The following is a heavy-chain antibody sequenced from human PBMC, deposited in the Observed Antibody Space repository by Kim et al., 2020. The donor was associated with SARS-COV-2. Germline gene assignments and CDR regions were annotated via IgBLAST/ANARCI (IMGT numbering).Heavy chain of an antibody. CDR1: GYAFTTYD. CDR3: ARGFGTYFDS. CDR2: MVPNSGDT. V-gene: IGHV1-8*01. D-gene: IGHD3-16*01. Sequence: SVKVSCKASGYAFTTYDINWVRQAPGQGPEWMGWMVPNSGDTVYAQKFQGRVTMTRDTSMSTAYMELRILRSDDTAVYYCARGFGTYFDSWGQGTLVTVSS. J-gene: IGHJ4*02.